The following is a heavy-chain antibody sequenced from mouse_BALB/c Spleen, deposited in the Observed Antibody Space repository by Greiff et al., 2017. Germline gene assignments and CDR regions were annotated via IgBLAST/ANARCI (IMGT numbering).Heavy chain of an antibody. CDR3: AIGKYDYFDY. CDR1: GYTFTDYA. J-gene: IGHJ2*01. D-gene: IGHD2-14*01. CDR2: ISTYYGNT. Sequence: QVQLQQSGPELVRPGVSVKISCKGSGYTFTDYAMHWVKQSHAKSLEWIGVISTYYGNTNYNQKFKGKATMTVDKSSSTAYMELARLTSEDSAIYYCAIGKYDYFDYWGQGTTLTVSS. V-gene: IGHV1-67*01.